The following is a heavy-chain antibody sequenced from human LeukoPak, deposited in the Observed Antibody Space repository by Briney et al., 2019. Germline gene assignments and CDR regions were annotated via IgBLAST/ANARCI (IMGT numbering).Heavy chain of an antibody. Sequence: GASVKVSCKASGYTFTSSGISWVRQAPGQGLEWMGWISAYNGNTNYAQKLQGRVTMTTDTSTSTAYMELRSLRSDDTAVYYCARIAKNWNDLVFDYYFDYWGQGTLVAVSS. V-gene: IGHV1-18*01. CDR2: ISAYNGNT. D-gene: IGHD1-1*01. CDR1: GYTFTSSG. CDR3: ARIAKNWNDLVFDYYFDY. J-gene: IGHJ4*02.